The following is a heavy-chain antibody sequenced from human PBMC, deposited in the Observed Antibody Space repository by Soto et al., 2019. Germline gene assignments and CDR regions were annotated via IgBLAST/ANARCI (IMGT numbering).Heavy chain of an antibody. Sequence: QVQLVQSGAEVKKPGASVKVSCKASGYTFTSYAMHWVRQAPGQRLEWMGWINAGNGNTKESQKFQGRVTITRDTSASTAYMELSSLRSEDTAVYYCAGGNSGSYSIFDYWGQGTLVTVSS. CDR1: GYTFTSYA. CDR3: AGGNSGSYSIFDY. V-gene: IGHV1-3*01. J-gene: IGHJ4*02. D-gene: IGHD1-26*01. CDR2: INAGNGNT.